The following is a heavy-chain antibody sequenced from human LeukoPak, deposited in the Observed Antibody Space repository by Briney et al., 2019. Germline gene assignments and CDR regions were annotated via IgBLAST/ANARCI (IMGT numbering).Heavy chain of an antibody. CDR1: GGSISSGGYY. D-gene: IGHD2-15*01. CDR2: IYYSGST. CDR3: ARDLVVNYYYYGMDV. J-gene: IGHJ6*02. Sequence: SQTLSLTCTVSGGSISSGGYYWSWIRQHPGKGLEWIGYIYYSGSTYYNPSLKSRVTISVDTSKNQFSLKLSSVTAADTAVYYCARDLVVNYYYYGMDVWGQGTTVTVSS. V-gene: IGHV4-31*03.